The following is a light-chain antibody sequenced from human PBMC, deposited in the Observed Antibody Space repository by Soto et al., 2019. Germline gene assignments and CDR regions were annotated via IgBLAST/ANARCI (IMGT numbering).Light chain of an antibody. CDR3: QQRNYWQVT. Sequence: EIVLTQSPGNLSLCPGERDSLXCRASQSLCIKQPAWYQRKPCQAPRLLXYGASSRAPGIHVRFSGSGSETDFTLTISSLEPEDFAVYYCQQRNYWQVTFGHGTRLEI. J-gene: IGKJ5*01. V-gene: IGKV3D-20*02. CDR1: QSLCIKQ. CDR2: GAS.